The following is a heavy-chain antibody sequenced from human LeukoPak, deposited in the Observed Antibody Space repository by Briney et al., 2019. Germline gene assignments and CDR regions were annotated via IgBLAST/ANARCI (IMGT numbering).Heavy chain of an antibody. J-gene: IGHJ4*02. CDR2: IYTSGST. CDR3: ARTVVVTAIHFFDY. V-gene: IGHV4-4*09. D-gene: IGHD2-21*02. Sequence: SETLSLTCTVSGGSISNYYWSWIRQPPGKGLEWIGYIYTSGSTNYNPSLESRVTISVDTSKNHFSLKLSSVTAADTAVYYCARTVVVTAIHFFDYWGRGTLVTVSS. CDR1: GGSISNYY.